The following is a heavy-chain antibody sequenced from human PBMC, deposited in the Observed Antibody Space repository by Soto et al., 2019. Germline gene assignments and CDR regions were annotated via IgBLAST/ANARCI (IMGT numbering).Heavy chain of an antibody. CDR2: FFSDAER. Sequence: ETLSLTCTVSGGSISDGYYWSWIRQHPGKALEWLAHFFSDAERSYSTSMQSRLNMYKDSSGSQVVLTMTNMAPADTATYFCARMDGDYNYYGLDVWGHGIAVTVSS. CDR3: ARMDGDYNYYGLDV. J-gene: IGHJ6*02. V-gene: IGHV2-26*01. D-gene: IGHD4-17*01. CDR1: GGSISDGYYW.